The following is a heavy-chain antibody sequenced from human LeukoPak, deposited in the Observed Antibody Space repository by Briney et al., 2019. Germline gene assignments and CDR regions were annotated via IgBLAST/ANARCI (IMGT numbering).Heavy chain of an antibody. D-gene: IGHD3-9*01. CDR3: ARDTPSSLRYFDWTNLDY. V-gene: IGHV1-46*01. CDR1: GYTFTSYY. J-gene: IGHJ4*02. Sequence: GASVKVSCKASGYTFTSYYMHWVRQAPGQGLEWMGIINPSGGSTSYAQKFQGRVTMTRDTSTSTVYMELSSLRSEDTAVYYCARDTPSSLRYFDWTNLDYWGQGTLVTVSS. CDR2: INPSGGST.